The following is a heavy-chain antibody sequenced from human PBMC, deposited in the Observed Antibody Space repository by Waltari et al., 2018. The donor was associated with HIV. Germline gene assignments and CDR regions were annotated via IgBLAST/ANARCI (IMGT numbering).Heavy chain of an antibody. D-gene: IGHD1-26*01. CDR3: AKEGWELLQFGYYFDY. J-gene: IGHJ4*02. V-gene: IGHV3-30*18. CDR1: GFTFSNFG. Sequence: QVQLVESGGGVVQPGKSLRLSCAASGFTFSNFGIHWVRQAPGKGVDVVGIISFDGRKEYYADSVKGRFTISRDNSKNTVYLQMNSLRADDTAVYYCAKEGWELLQFGYYFDYWGQGTLVTVSS. CDR2: ISFDGRKE.